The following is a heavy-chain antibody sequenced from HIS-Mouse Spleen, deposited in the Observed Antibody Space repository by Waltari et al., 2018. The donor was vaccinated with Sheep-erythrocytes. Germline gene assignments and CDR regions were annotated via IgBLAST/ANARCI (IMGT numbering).Heavy chain of an antibody. D-gene: IGHD1-1*01. CDR1: GFTFSSYS. CDR2: ISSSSSYS. Sequence: EVQLVESGGGLVKPGGSLRLSCAASGFTFSSYSMNWVSQAPGRGLEWVSSISSSSSYSYSADSVKGRFTISRDNAKNSLYLQMNSRRAEDTAVYYCARDTGTDAFDIWGQGTMVTVSS. V-gene: IGHV3-21*01. CDR3: ARDTGTDAFDI. J-gene: IGHJ3*02.